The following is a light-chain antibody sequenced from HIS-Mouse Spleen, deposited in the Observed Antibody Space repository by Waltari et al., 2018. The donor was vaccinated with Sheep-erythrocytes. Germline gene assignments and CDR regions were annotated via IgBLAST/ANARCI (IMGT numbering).Light chain of an antibody. CDR1: SSDVGCYNY. V-gene: IGLV2-11*01. CDR2: DVS. Sequence: QSALTQPRSVSGSPGQSVTISCTGTSSDVGCYNYVSWYPQHPGNAPKLMIYDVSKRPSGVPDRFSGSKSGNTASLTISGLQAEDEADYYCCSYAGSYTYVFGTGTKVTVL. J-gene: IGLJ1*01. CDR3: CSYAGSYTYV.